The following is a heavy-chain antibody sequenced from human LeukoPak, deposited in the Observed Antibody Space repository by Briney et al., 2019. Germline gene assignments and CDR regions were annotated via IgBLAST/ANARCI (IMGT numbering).Heavy chain of an antibody. D-gene: IGHD2-2*01. CDR1: GFTFSDQY. J-gene: IGHJ4*02. V-gene: IGHV3-72*01. Sequence: GGSLRLSCAACGFTFSDQYMDWVRQAPGKGLEWVARARNKAQSHTTEYAASVKGRFTISRDGSKSSLYLQMNSLKTEDTAVYYCAVSLGVGFRNFDYWGQGTLVTVSS. CDR2: ARNKAQSHTT. CDR3: AVSLGVGFRNFDY.